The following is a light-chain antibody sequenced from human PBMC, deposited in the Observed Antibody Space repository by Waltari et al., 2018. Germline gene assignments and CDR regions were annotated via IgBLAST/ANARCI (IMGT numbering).Light chain of an antibody. Sequence: QSALTQPASVSGSPGQSITIPCTGTSSEIGSYNLVSWYQQHPGKPPKLLIYEGSKRPSGVSNRFSGSKSGNTASLTISGLQTEDEADYYCCSYAGSSSFVVFGGGTKLTVL. J-gene: IGLJ2*01. CDR2: EGS. CDR1: SSEIGSYNL. V-gene: IGLV2-23*03. CDR3: CSYAGSSSFVV.